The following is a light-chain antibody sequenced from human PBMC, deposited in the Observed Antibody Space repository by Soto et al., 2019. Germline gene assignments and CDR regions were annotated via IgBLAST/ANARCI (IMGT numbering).Light chain of an antibody. Sequence: QSVLTQPPSASGTPGQRVTISCSGSSSNIGSNTVNWYQQLPGTAPKLPIYSNNQRPSGVPDRLSGSKSGTSASLAIRGLQSEDEADYYCAAWDDSLNGPVFGGGTKLTVL. V-gene: IGLV1-44*01. CDR1: SSNIGSNT. J-gene: IGLJ2*01. CDR3: AAWDDSLNGPV. CDR2: SNN.